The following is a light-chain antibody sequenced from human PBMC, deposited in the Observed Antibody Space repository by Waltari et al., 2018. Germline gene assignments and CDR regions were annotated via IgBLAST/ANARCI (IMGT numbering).Light chain of an antibody. J-gene: IGLJ3*02. Sequence: QSVLTQPPSVSGAPGQRVTISCTGRGSTIGAGSDVHWYQQLPRAAPKLLIYGSTSRPLGVPARFFGSTSGTSASLAITGLQAEDEADYYCQSYDTSLSVVFGGGTKLTVL. CDR3: QSYDTSLSVV. CDR1: GSTIGAGSD. V-gene: IGLV1-40*01. CDR2: GST.